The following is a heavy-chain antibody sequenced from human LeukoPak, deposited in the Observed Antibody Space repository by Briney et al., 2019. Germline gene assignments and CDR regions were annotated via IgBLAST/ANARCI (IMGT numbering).Heavy chain of an antibody. J-gene: IGHJ4*02. CDR1: GFTVSSNY. CDR2: VYSGGST. V-gene: IGHV3-53*01. Sequence: PGGSLRLSCAASGFTVSSNYMSWVRQAPGKGLEWVSVVYSGGSTYYADSVKGRFTVSRDTSKNTLYLQMNSLRAGDTAVYYCASSGSYYVGIDYWGQGTLVTVSS. CDR3: ASSGSYYVGIDY. D-gene: IGHD1-26*01.